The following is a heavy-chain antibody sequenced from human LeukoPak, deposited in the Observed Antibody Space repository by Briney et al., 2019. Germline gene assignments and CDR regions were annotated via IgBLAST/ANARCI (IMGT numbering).Heavy chain of an antibody. V-gene: IGHV1-18*01. Sequence: ASVKVSCKASGYTFTSYGISWARQAPGQGLEWMGWISAYNGNTNYAQELQGRVTMTTDTSTSTAYMELRSLRSDDTAVYYCARDGLRLGELSPTPDYWGQGTLVTVSS. J-gene: IGHJ4*02. CDR2: ISAYNGNT. CDR3: ARDGLRLGELSPTPDY. CDR1: GYTFTSYG. D-gene: IGHD3-16*02.